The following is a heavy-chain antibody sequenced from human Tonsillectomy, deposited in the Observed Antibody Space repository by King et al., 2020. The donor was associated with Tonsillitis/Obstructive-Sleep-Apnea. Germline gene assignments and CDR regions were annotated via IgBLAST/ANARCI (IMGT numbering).Heavy chain of an antibody. CDR2: INPSDSGP. V-gene: IGHV1-46*01. CDR3: ARAAWAAAGTILAY. D-gene: IGHD6-13*01. CDR1: GYTFTSYY. J-gene: IGHJ4*02. Sequence: QLVQSGAEVKKPGASVKVSCKASGYTFTSYYMHWVRQAPGQGLEWMGIINPSDSGPNYAQKFQGRVPMTRDTSTSTVHMELSSMRSEDTAVYFCARAAWAAAGTILAYWGQGALVTVSS.